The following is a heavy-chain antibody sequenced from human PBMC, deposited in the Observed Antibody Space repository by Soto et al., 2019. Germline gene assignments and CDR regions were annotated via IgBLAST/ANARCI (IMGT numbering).Heavy chain of an antibody. Sequence: QVQLVQSGAEVKKPGSSVKVSCKASGGTFSSYTISWVRQAPGQGLEWMGRIIPILGIANYAQKFQGRVPITADKSTSTDNMELSSRRSEDTAVYYCARVRVSGIAAAGTLDYWGQVTLVTFSS. V-gene: IGHV1-69*02. CDR2: IIPILGIA. CDR1: GGTFSSYT. D-gene: IGHD6-13*01. J-gene: IGHJ4*02. CDR3: ARVRVSGIAAAGTLDY.